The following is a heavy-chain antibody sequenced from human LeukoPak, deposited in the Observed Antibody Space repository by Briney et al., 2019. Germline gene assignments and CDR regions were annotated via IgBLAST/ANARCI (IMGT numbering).Heavy chain of an antibody. CDR2: ISYDGSNK. CDR3: AKECIAVAGNLYYYYYGMDV. D-gene: IGHD6-13*01. J-gene: IGHJ6*04. CDR1: GFTFSSYG. Sequence: PGRSLRLSCAASGFTFSSYGMHRVRQAPGKGLEWVAVISYDGSNKYYADSVKGRFTISRDNSKNTLYLQMNSLRAEDTAVYYCAKECIAVAGNLYYYYYGMDVWGKGTTVTVSS. V-gene: IGHV3-30*18.